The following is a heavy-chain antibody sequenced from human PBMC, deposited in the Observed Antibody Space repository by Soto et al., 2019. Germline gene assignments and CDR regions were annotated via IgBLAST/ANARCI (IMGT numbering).Heavy chain of an antibody. CDR1: GFTFSSYA. V-gene: IGHV3-30-3*01. J-gene: IGHJ4*02. CDR2: ISYDGSNK. CDR3: AREVGITVTPSFDY. D-gene: IGHD4-17*01. Sequence: QVQLVESGGGVVQPGRSLRLSCAASGFTFSSYAMHWVRQAPGKGLEWVAVISYDGSNKYHADSVKGRFTISRDNSKNTLYLQLNSLRAEDTAVYYCAREVGITVTPSFDYWGQGTLVTVSS.